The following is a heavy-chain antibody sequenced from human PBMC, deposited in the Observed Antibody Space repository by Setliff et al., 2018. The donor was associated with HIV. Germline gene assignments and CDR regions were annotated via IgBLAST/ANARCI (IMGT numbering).Heavy chain of an antibody. J-gene: IGHJ5*02. Sequence: PSETLSLTCAVSGYSIRDNFIWGWVRQPPGKGLEWIGSIFYTGTTYYNPSLKSRVTLSLDTSKNQFSLELTSVTAADTAVYYCARHDCGGDCSINWFDPWGQGTLVTVSS. CDR2: IFYTGTT. D-gene: IGHD2-21*02. CDR1: GYSIRDNFI. V-gene: IGHV4-38-2*01. CDR3: ARHDCGGDCSINWFDP.